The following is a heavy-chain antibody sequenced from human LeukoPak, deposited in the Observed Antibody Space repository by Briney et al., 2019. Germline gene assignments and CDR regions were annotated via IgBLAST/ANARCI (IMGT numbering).Heavy chain of an antibody. CDR1: GFTFSSYA. Sequence: GGSLRLSCAASGFTFSSYAMSWVRQAPGKGLEWVSAISGSGGSTYYADSVKGRFTISRDNSKNTLYLQMNSLRAEDTAVYYCAKTYYYDSSGRSLDYWGQGTLVTVPS. J-gene: IGHJ4*02. V-gene: IGHV3-23*01. CDR2: ISGSGGST. CDR3: AKTYYYDSSGRSLDY. D-gene: IGHD3-22*01.